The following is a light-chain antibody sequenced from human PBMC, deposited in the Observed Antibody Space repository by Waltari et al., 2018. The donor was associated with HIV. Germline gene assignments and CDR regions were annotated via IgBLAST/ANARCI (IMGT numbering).Light chain of an antibody. CDR1: QSVSSN. J-gene: IGKJ2*01. Sequence: EIVMTQSPVTLSVSPGERATLSCRASQSVSSNLAWYQQKPGQAPRLLIYGASTRATGIPARFSGRGSGTEFTLTISSLQSEDFAVYYCQQYNNWPRTFGQGTKLEIK. CDR2: GAS. CDR3: QQYNNWPRT. V-gene: IGKV3-15*01.